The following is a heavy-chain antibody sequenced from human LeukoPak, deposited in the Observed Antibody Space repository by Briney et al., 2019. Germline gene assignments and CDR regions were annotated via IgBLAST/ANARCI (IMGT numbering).Heavy chain of an antibody. Sequence: GGSLRLSCLISGISLTNYAMTSVRQAPGKGLEWVSYISERGGSTSYADSVKGRFTISRDTSLSTLYLQMTSLRAEDTAVYFCAKRGIVIRGILVIGYHQEAYHYDYWGQGVLVTVSS. J-gene: IGHJ4*02. V-gene: IGHV3-23*01. D-gene: IGHD3-10*01. CDR1: GISLTNYA. CDR3: AKRGIVIRGILVIGYHQEAYHYDY. CDR2: ISERGGST.